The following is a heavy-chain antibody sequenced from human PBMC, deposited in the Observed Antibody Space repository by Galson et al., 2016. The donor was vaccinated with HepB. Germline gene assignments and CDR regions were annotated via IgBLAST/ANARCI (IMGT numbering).Heavy chain of an antibody. J-gene: IGHJ6*02. CDR3: ARGSTGVYYYYGMDV. CDR1: GFTFTNYA. CDR2: ISANGGDT. D-gene: IGHD2-2*01. Sequence: SLRLSCAASGFTFTNYAMNWVRQAPGKGLEWVSGISANGGDTNYADSVKGRFTISRDNSKNTLYLQMNGLRAEDTAVYYCARGSTGVYYYYGMDVWGQGTTATVS. V-gene: IGHV3-23*01.